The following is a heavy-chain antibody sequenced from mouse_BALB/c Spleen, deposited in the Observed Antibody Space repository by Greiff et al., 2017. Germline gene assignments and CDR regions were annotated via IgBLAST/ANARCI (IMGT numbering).Heavy chain of an antibody. CDR1: GYTFTSYW. CDR2: INPSTGYT. V-gene: IGHV1-7*01. J-gene: IGHJ3*01. CDR3: ARSRFAY. Sequence: VQLQQSGADLAKPGASVKMSCKASGYTFTSYWMHWVKQRPGQGLEWIGYINPSTGYTEYNQKFKDKATLTADKSSSTAYMQLSSLTSEDSAVYYCARSRFAYWGQGTLVTVSA.